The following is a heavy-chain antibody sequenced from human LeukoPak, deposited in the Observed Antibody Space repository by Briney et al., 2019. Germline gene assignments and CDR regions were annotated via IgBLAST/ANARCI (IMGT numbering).Heavy chain of an antibody. CDR2: IEQDGGEK. J-gene: IGHJ4*02. CDR3: ARDRGYSTFDY. D-gene: IGHD4-23*01. V-gene: IGHV3-7*01. Sequence: GGSLRLSCAASGFTFSNYWMSWVRQAPGKGLEWVANIEQDGGEKNYVDSVKGRFTISRDNARNSLYLQMNILRAEDTAVYYCARDRGYSTFDYWGQGTLVTVSS. CDR1: GFTFSNYW.